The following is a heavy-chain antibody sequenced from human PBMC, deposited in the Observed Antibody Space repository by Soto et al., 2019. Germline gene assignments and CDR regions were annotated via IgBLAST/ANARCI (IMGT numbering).Heavy chain of an antibody. CDR2: IWYDGSNK. V-gene: IGHV3-33*01. J-gene: IGHJ4*02. CDR3: ARERSLLAGAYFDY. Sequence: GGSLRLSCAASGFTFSSYGMHWVRQAPGKGLEWVAVIWYDGSNKYYADSVKGRFTISRDNSKNTLYLQMNSLRAEDTAVYYCARERSLLAGAYFDYWGQGTLVTVSS. CDR1: GFTFSSYG.